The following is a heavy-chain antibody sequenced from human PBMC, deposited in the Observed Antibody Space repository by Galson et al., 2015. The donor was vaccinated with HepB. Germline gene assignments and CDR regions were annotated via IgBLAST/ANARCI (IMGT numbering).Heavy chain of an antibody. CDR1: GGTFSSYA. Sequence: SVKVSCKASGGTFSSYAISWVRQAPGQGLEWMGGIIPIFGTANYAQKFQGRVTITADESTSTAYMELSSLRSEDTAVYYCARGRLTDQLQSKQWLGYYYYYMDVWGKGTTGTVSS. V-gene: IGHV1-69*13. J-gene: IGHJ6*03. D-gene: IGHD6-19*01. CDR2: IIPIFGTA. CDR3: ARGRLTDQLQSKQWLGYYYYYMDV.